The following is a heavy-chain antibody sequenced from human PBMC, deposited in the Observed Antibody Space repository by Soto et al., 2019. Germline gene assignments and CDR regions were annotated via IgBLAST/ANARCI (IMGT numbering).Heavy chain of an antibody. CDR3: ARDPTGLSIVGATTVDY. J-gene: IGHJ4*02. CDR2: ISGSGGST. Sequence: PGGSLRLSCAASGFTFSSYAMSWVRQAPGKGLEWVSAISGSGGSTYYADSVKGRFTISRDNSKNTLYLQMNSLRAEDTAVYYCARDPTGLSIVGATTVDYWGQGTLVTVSS. CDR1: GFTFSSYA. V-gene: IGHV3-23*01. D-gene: IGHD1-26*01.